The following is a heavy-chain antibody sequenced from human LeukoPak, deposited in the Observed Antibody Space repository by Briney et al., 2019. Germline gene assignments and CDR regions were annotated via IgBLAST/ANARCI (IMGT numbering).Heavy chain of an antibody. D-gene: IGHD5-18*01. CDR3: ATTKSAMVTCFDP. CDR1: GFTFTDYG. CDR2: ISAKNGNT. Sequence: SVKVSCKASGFTFTDYGISWVRQAPGQGLGWMGWISAKNGNTNYVQKFQGRVTMTTDTSMTTAYMELRSLRYADTAVYYCATTKSAMVTCFDPWGQGTLVTVSS. V-gene: IGHV1-18*01. J-gene: IGHJ5*02.